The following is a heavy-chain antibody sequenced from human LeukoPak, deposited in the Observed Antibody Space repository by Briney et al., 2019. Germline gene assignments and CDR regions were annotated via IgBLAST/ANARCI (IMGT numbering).Heavy chain of an antibody. CDR3: AKGRYSNVRLDY. J-gene: IGHJ4*02. CDR1: GFTFSSYG. D-gene: IGHD4-11*01. CDR2: IRYDGSNK. V-gene: IGHV3-30*02. Sequence: PGGSLRLSCAASGFTFSSYGMHWVRQAPGKGLEWVAFIRYDGSNKYYADSVKGRFTISRDNSKNTLYLQMDSLRAEDTAVYYCAKGRYSNVRLDYWGQGTLVTVSS.